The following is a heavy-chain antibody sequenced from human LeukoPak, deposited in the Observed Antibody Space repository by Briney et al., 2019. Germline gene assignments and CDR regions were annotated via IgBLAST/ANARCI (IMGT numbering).Heavy chain of an antibody. CDR2: IIPIFGTA. V-gene: IGHV1-69*13. D-gene: IGHD1-26*01. CDR1: GGTFSSYA. Sequence: ASVKVSCKASGGTFSSYAISWVRQAPGQGLEWMGGIIPIFGTANYAQKFQGRVTITADESTSTAYMELSSLRSEDTAVYYCARGSGGSYHSGIHYWGQGILVTVSS. CDR3: ARGSGGSYHSGIHY. J-gene: IGHJ4*02.